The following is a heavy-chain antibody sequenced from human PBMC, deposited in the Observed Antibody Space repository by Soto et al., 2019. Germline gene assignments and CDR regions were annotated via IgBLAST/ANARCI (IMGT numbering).Heavy chain of an antibody. J-gene: IGHJ4*02. V-gene: IGHV3-23*01. CDR2: MSASGGTS. D-gene: IGHD5-12*01. CDR3: AKGSIQYSASIDY. Sequence: EVELLESGGGLIHPGESLRLSCAASGFSFSSYAMIWVRQAPGKGLEWVSVMSASGGTSYFADPVKGRFSMSRDNSKNMFYLEMNSLSAEDTAIYFCAKGSIQYSASIDYWGQGTLVSVSS. CDR1: GFSFSSYA.